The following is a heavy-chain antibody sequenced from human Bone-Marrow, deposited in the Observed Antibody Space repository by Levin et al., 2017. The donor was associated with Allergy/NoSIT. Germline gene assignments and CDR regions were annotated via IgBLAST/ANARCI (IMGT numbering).Heavy chain of an antibody. CDR1: GFNFGDHY. CDR3: ARLSGSHSVGYYFDS. D-gene: IGHD1-26*01. Sequence: PGESLKISCAASGFNFGDHYLDWVRQAPGKGLEWVGRSRNRDNSYSTQYAASVEGRFTISRDDSMNTLFLHMSSLKTEDTAVYFCARLSGSHSVGYYFDSWGQGTLVAVSS. J-gene: IGHJ4*02. CDR2: SRNRDNSYST. V-gene: IGHV3-72*01.